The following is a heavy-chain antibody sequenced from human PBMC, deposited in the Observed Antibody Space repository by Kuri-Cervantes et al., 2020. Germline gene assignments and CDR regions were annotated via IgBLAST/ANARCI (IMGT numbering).Heavy chain of an antibody. J-gene: IGHJ4*02. CDR1: GFTFSSYA. D-gene: IGHD6-19*01. V-gene: IGHV3-23*01. CDR2: ISGSGGST. CDR3: ANADIAVAGTPYDY. Sequence: GESLKISCAASGFTFSSYAMIWVRQAPGKGLEWVSAISGSGGSTYYADSVKGRFTISRDNSKNTLYLQMTSLRAEDTAVYYCANADIAVAGTPYDYWGQGTLVTVSS.